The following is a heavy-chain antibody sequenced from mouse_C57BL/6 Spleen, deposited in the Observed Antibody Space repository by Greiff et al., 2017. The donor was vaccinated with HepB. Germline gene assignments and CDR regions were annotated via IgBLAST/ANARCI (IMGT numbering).Heavy chain of an antibody. Sequence: QVQLQQSGAELVKPGASVKMSCKASGYTFTSYWITWVKQRPGQGLEWIGDIYPGSGSTNYNEKFKSKATLTVDTSSSTAYMQLSSLTSEDSAVYYCARAPDGRRAMDYWGQGTSVTVSS. CDR1: GYTFTSYW. CDR3: ARAPDGRRAMDY. V-gene: IGHV1-55*01. CDR2: IYPGSGST. D-gene: IGHD1-1*02. J-gene: IGHJ4*01.